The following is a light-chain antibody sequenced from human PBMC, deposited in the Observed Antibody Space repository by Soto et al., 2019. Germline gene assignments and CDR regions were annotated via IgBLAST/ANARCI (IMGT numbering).Light chain of an antibody. CDR2: GAS. CDR1: QSVSTN. CDR3: QQYNNWPPT. Sequence: DIGMTQSPATLSVSQGERASLSCRASQSVSTNLAWYQQKPAQAPRLLIYGASIRATGFPARFSGSESGTEFTLTISSLQSEDFAIYYCQQYNNWPPTFGQGTKVDIK. V-gene: IGKV3-15*01. J-gene: IGKJ1*01.